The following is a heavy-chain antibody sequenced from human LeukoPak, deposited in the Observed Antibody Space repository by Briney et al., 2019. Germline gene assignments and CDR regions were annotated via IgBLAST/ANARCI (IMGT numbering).Heavy chain of an antibody. D-gene: IGHD5-12*01. V-gene: IGHV3-33*01. Sequence: GGSLRLSCAASGFTFSSYGMHWVRQAPGKGLEWVALIWSDGTNEDYAESVKGRFTISRDNSKDTLFLQMNSLRAEDTAVYYCARDNQWLRSWYFDLWGRGTLVTVSS. CDR1: GFTFSSYG. CDR3: ARDNQWLRSWYFDL. CDR2: IWSDGTNE. J-gene: IGHJ2*01.